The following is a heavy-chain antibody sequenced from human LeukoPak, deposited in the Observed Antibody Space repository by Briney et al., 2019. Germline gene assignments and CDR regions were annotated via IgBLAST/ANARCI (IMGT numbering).Heavy chain of an antibody. D-gene: IGHD3-3*01. CDR2: IYSGGST. CDR1: GFTVSSNY. J-gene: IGHJ3*02. CDR3: ARDGYYDFAFDI. Sequence: GGSLRLSCAASGFTVSSNYMSWVRQAPGKGLEWVSVIYSGGSTYYADSVKGRFTISRDNSKNTLYLQMNSLRAEDMAVYYCARDGYYDFAFDIWGQGTMVTVSS. V-gene: IGHV3-66*01.